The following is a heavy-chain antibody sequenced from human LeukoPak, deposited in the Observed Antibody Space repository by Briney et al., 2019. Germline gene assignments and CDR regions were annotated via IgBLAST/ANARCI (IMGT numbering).Heavy chain of an antibody. D-gene: IGHD6-13*01. V-gene: IGHV3-30*02. CDR1: GLTFSSYG. CDR2: MRYDGSNE. J-gene: IGHJ4*02. Sequence: GGSLRLSCAASGLTFSSYGMHWVRQAPGKGLEWAAFMRYDGSNEYYADSVKGRFTISRDNSKNTLYLQMNSLRPDDTAVYYCAKDSGSWSNYFDYWGQGTLVTVSS. CDR3: AKDSGSWSNYFDY.